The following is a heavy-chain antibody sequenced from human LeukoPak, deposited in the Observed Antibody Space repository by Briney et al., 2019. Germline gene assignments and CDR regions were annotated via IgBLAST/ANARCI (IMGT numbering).Heavy chain of an antibody. D-gene: IGHD2-2*02. Sequence: GGSLRFSCAASGFTFDDYAMHWVRQPPGKGLEGVSGISWNSGSIGYADSVKGRFTISRDNAKNSLYLQMNSLRAEDTALYYCAKDMGGYCSSTSCYRTVTLVDYWGQGTLVTVSS. CDR1: GFTFDDYA. V-gene: IGHV3-9*01. CDR2: ISWNSGSI. CDR3: AKDMGGYCSSTSCYRTVTLVDY. J-gene: IGHJ4*02.